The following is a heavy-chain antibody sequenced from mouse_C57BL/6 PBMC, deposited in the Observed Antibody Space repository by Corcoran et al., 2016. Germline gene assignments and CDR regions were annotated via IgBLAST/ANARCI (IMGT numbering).Heavy chain of an antibody. V-gene: IGHV9-3*01. Sequence: QIQLVQTGPELKKPGETVKISCKASGYTFTTYGMSWVKQAPGKGLKWMGWINTYSGVPTYADDFKGRFAFSLETSASTAYLQINNLKNEDTATVFCARGDEGSLDYWGQGTTLTVSS. CDR1: GYTFTTYG. J-gene: IGHJ2*01. CDR3: ARGDEGSLDY. CDR2: INTYSGVP.